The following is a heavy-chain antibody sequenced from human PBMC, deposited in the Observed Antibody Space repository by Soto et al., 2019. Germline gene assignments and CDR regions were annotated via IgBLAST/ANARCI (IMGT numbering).Heavy chain of an antibody. CDR3: AREASYCSGGSCYYYYYYMDV. CDR1: GFTVSSNY. D-gene: IGHD2-15*01. Sequence: GGSLRLSCAASGFTVSSNYMSWVRQAPGKGLEWVSVIYSGGSTYYADSVKGRFTISRDNSKNTLYLQMNSLRAEDTAVYYCAREASYCSGGSCYYYYYYMDVWDKGTTVTVSS. J-gene: IGHJ6*03. V-gene: IGHV3-53*01. CDR2: IYSGGST.